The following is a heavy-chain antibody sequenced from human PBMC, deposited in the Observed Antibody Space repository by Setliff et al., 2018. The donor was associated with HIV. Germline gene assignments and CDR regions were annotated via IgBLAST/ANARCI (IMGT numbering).Heavy chain of an antibody. Sequence: SETLSLTCLVSGGSISSYYWSWIRQSAGKGLEWIGRIYSSGSTKYNPSLKSRVTMSVNTAKNQFFLKLSSVTAADTAVYYCARGAVAGDGWFDPWGQGTLVTVSS. J-gene: IGHJ5*02. D-gene: IGHD6-19*01. CDR3: ARGAVAGDGWFDP. CDR2: IYSSGST. CDR1: GGSISSYY. V-gene: IGHV4-4*07.